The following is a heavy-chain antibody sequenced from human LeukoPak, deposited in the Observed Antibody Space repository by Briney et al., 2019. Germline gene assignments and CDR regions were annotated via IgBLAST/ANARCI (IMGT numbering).Heavy chain of an antibody. CDR2: ISGSGGST. CDR1: GFTFSSYA. D-gene: IGHD2-15*01. J-gene: IGHJ6*02. V-gene: IGHV3-23*01. CDR3: AKVESSCYNECRYYYGMDV. Sequence: GGSLRLSCAASGFTFSSYAMSWVRQAPGKGLEWVSAISGSGGSTYYADSVKGRFTISRDNSKNTLYLQTNSLRAEDTAVYYCAKVESSCYNECRYYYGMDVWGQGTTVTVSS.